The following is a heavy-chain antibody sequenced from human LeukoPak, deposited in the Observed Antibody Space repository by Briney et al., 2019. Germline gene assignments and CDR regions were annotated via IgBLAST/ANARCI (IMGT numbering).Heavy chain of an antibody. J-gene: IGHJ4*02. CDR3: AKDARRSSGWFFFDH. CDR1: GFAFSRQD. V-gene: IGHV3-23*01. D-gene: IGHD6-19*01. Sequence: GGSLRLSCAASGFAFSRQDMGWVRQAPGKGLEWVSGISDSGDRTYYADSVKGRFTISRDNSKNTLYLQMNSLRVEDTAVYYCAKDARRSSGWFFFDHWGQGTLVTVSS. CDR2: ISDSGDRT.